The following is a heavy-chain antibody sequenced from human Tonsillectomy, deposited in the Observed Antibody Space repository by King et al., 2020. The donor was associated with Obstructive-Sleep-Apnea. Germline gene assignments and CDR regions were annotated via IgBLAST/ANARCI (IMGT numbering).Heavy chain of an antibody. Sequence: QLVQSGGGLGKPGGSLRLSCAGTGFTFSEYYMSWIRQAPGKGLEWVSYISRSGNTIYYVDSVKGRFTISRDNAKNSLYLQMNSLRAEDTAVYYCARDRASPQGVVWGQGTTVTVSS. CDR3: ARDRASPQGVV. CDR2: ISRSGNTI. V-gene: IGHV3-11*01. J-gene: IGHJ6*02. CDR1: GFTFSEYY. D-gene: IGHD2-8*01.